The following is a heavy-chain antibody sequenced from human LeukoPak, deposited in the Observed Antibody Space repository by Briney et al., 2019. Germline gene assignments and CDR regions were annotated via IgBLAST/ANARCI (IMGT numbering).Heavy chain of an antibody. Sequence: SVKVSCKASGGTFSSYAIRWVRQAPGQGLEWMGGIIPIFGTANYTQKFQGRVTITADKSTSTAYMELSSLRSEDTAVYYCARDYYGSGSYYSYWGQGTLVTVSS. J-gene: IGHJ4*02. CDR1: GGTFSSYA. D-gene: IGHD3-10*01. V-gene: IGHV1-69*06. CDR3: ARDYYGSGSYYSY. CDR2: IIPIFGTA.